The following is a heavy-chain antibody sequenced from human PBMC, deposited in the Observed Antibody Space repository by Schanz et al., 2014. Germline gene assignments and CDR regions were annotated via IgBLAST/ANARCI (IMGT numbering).Heavy chain of an antibody. D-gene: IGHD6-13*01. CDR3: ATETYSSSWCFDY. J-gene: IGHJ4*02. V-gene: IGHV3-30*04. CDR1: GFTFSSYA. CDR2: ISFDGSNN. Sequence: QVQLVESGGGVVQPGRSLRLSCAASGFTFSSYALHWVRQAPGKGLEWVAVISFDGSNNYYADSVKGRFTISRDNSKNSVFLQMNGLRDEDTAVYYCATETYSSSWCFDYWGQGTLVTVSS.